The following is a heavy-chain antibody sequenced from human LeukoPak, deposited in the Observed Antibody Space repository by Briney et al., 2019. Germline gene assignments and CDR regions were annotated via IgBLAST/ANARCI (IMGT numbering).Heavy chain of an antibody. CDR2: IWHDGSNK. CDR1: GFTFSNYG. CDR3: ARDPGIPYYFDY. D-gene: IGHD2-21*01. Sequence: GGSLRLSCAASGFTFSNYGIHWVRQAPGKGLEWVAIIWHDGSNKHYVDSVKGRFTISRDNSKNTLYLQMNSLRAEDTAVYYCARDPGIPYYFDYWGQGTLVTVSS. J-gene: IGHJ4*02. V-gene: IGHV3-33*01.